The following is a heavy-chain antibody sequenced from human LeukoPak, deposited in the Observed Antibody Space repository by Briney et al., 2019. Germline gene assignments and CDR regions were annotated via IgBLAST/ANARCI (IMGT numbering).Heavy chain of an antibody. J-gene: IGHJ4*02. V-gene: IGHV7-4-1*02. CDR1: GYTFTNYG. CDR2: INTNTGNP. D-gene: IGHD2-2*01. Sequence: APVKVSCKASGYTFTNYGMNWVRQAPGQGLEWMGWINTNTGNPTYAQGFTGRPVFSLDTSVSTAYLQISSLRAEDTALYYCARDKYQLPYEIDYWGQGTLVTVSS. CDR3: ARDKYQLPYEIDY.